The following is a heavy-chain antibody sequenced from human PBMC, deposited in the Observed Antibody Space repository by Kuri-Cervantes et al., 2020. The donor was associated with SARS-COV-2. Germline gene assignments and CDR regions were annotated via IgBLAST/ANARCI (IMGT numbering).Heavy chain of an antibody. D-gene: IGHD2-2*01. V-gene: IGHV1-69*13. CDR1: GGTFSSYA. CDR3: AREGETGCSTSCSYYFDY. J-gene: IGHJ4*02. Sequence: SVKVSCKASGGTFSSYAISWVRQAPGQGLEWMGRIIPIFGTANYAQKFQGRVTITADESTSTAYMELSSLRAEDTAVYYCAREGETGCSTSCSYYFDYWGQGTLVTVSS. CDR2: IIPIFGTA.